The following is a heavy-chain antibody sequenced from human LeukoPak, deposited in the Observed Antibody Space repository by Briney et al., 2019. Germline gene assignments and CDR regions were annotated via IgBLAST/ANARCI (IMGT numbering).Heavy chain of an antibody. V-gene: IGHV3-21*01. CDR2: ISSSSSYI. Sequence: GGSLRLSCAASGFTFSSYSMNWVRQAPGKGLEWVSSISSSSSYIYYVDSVKGRFTISRDNAKNSLYLQMNSLRAEDTAVYYCARDSDWKVPVYWGQGTLVTVSS. D-gene: IGHD2-2*01. CDR1: GFTFSSYS. J-gene: IGHJ4*02. CDR3: ARDSDWKVPVY.